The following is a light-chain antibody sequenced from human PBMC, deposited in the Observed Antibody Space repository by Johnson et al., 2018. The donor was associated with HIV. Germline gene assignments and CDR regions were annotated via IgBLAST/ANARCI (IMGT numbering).Light chain of an antibody. Sequence: QSVLTQPPSVSAAPGQKVTISCSGSSSNIGNNYVSWYQQLPGTAPKLLIYDNNKRPSGIPDRFSGSQSGTSATLGITGLQTGDEADYYCGTWDNSLSAFYVFGTGTKVTVL. CDR2: DNN. CDR3: GTWDNSLSAFYV. J-gene: IGLJ1*01. V-gene: IGLV1-51*01. CDR1: SSNIGNNY.